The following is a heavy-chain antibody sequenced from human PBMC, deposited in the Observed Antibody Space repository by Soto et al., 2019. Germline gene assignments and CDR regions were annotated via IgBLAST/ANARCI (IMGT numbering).Heavy chain of an antibody. CDR3: ARHGSQWVVRGGDLEY. D-gene: IGHD6-19*01. CDR2: IYYSGTT. J-gene: IGHJ4*02. Sequence: QLQLQESGPGRVKPSETLFLTCTVSGGSISSSSYFWGWIRQPPGKGLEWLGSIYYSGTTYYNPSLKSRVTISVETSQNPCSLRLNSVTAADTAVYFCARHGSQWVVRGGDLEYWGQGSLVTVSS. CDR1: GGSISSSSYF. V-gene: IGHV4-39*01.